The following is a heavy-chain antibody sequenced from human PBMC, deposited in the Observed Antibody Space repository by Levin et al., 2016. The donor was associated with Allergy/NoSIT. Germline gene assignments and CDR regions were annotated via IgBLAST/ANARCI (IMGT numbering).Heavy chain of an antibody. Sequence: GESLKISCAASGFTFRSYSMNWVRQAPGKGLEWVSSINIGSSYIYYADSVKGRFTISRDNAKNSLYLQMNSLRAEDTAVYYCARDWIGESYYSPVINYFDYWGQGTLVTVSS. CDR2: INIGSSYI. CDR3: ARDWIGESYYSPVINYFDY. D-gene: IGHD3-10*01. V-gene: IGHV3-21*01. J-gene: IGHJ4*02. CDR1: GFTFRSYS.